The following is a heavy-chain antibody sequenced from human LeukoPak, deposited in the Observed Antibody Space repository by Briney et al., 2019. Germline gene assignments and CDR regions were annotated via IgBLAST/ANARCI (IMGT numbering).Heavy chain of an antibody. CDR2: IYYSGST. D-gene: IGHD3-22*01. Sequence: SETLSLTCTVSGGSISSSSYCWGWIRQPPGKGLEWIGSIYYSGSTYYNPSLKSRVTISVDTSKNQFSLKLSSVTAADTAVYYCARNPSSSYYYDSSGYYYWVYYFDYWGQGTLVTVSS. J-gene: IGHJ4*02. CDR1: GGSISSSSYC. V-gene: IGHV4-39*01. CDR3: ARNPSSSYYYDSSGYYYWVYYFDY.